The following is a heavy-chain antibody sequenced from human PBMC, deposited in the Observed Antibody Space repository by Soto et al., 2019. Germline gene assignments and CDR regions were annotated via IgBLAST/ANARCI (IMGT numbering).Heavy chain of an antibody. CDR3: ARHYSSGSRNWFDP. Sequence: SETLSLTCSVSGGSINSSSYFWGWVRQPPGKGLEWIGSIYYSGSSYYNPSLRSRVTISVDTSKNQFSLKLSSVTAADTAVFYCARHYSSGSRNWFDPWGQGTLVTVSS. D-gene: IGHD6-19*01. CDR1: GGSINSSSYF. V-gene: IGHV4-39*01. CDR2: IYYSGSS. J-gene: IGHJ5*02.